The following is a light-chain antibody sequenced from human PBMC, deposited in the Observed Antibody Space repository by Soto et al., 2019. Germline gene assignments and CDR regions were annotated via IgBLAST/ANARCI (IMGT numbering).Light chain of an antibody. CDR2: EVS. Sequence: QSALTQPPSASGSPGQSVTISCTGTSSDVGGYAYVSWFQQHPGKAPKLMIYEVSKRPSGVPDRFSGSKSGNTASLTVSGLQADDEADYYCSSYAGSNTYVFGAGTKLTVL. CDR1: SSDVGGYAY. J-gene: IGLJ1*01. V-gene: IGLV2-8*01. CDR3: SSYAGSNTYV.